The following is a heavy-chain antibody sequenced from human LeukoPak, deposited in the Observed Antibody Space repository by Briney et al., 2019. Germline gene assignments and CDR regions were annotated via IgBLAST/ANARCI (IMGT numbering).Heavy chain of an antibody. CDR1: GYTFTGYY. CDR2: IIPNSGGT. Sequence: ASVTVSCKASGYTFTGYYMHWVRQAPGQGLEWMGWIIPNSGGTNYAQKFQGRVTMTRDTSISTAYMELSRLRSDDTAVYYCARSSYYDSSGYYPVGDFGYWGQGTLVTVSS. J-gene: IGHJ4*02. V-gene: IGHV1-2*02. CDR3: ARSSYYDSSGYYPVGDFGY. D-gene: IGHD3-22*01.